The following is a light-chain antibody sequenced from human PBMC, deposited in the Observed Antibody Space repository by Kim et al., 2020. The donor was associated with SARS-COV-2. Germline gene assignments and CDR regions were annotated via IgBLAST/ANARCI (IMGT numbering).Light chain of an antibody. CDR1: SSDVGGYYY. J-gene: IGLJ2*01. Sequence: QSALTQPPSASGSPGQSVTIPCTGTSSDVGGYYYVSWYQHHPGKAPKLLIYEISERPSGVPDRFSGSKSGNTASLTVSGLQAEDEADYYCSSYAGSNNLIFGGGTQLTVL. CDR2: EIS. V-gene: IGLV2-8*01. CDR3: SSYAGSNNLI.